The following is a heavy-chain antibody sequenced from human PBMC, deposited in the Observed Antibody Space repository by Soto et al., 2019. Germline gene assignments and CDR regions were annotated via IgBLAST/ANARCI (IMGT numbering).Heavy chain of an antibody. Sequence: QVQLQESGPGLVKPSETLSLTCTVSGGSVSSGSYYWSWIRQSPGKGLEWIGCIYYSGSTNYNPSLTSRVTISRDTSKNHFSLNLSSVTAADTAVYYCANSNYDVLTGYFQYYFDLWGRGTLVTVSS. J-gene: IGHJ2*01. V-gene: IGHV4-61*01. D-gene: IGHD3-9*01. CDR1: GGSVSSGSYY. CDR3: ANSNYDVLTGYFQYYFDL. CDR2: IYYSGST.